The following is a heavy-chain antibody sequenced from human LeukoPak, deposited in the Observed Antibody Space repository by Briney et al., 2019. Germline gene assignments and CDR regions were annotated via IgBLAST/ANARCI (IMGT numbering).Heavy chain of an antibody. CDR3: ARAQGVIAASGGDP. J-gene: IGHJ5*02. CDR2: MNPNSGNT. Sequence: ASVKVSCKASGGTFSSYAINWVRQAPGQGLEWMGWMNPNSGNTGYAQKFQGRVTMTRNTSISTAYMELSSLRSEDTAVYYCARAQGVIAASGGDPWGQGTLVTVSS. CDR1: GGTFSSYA. V-gene: IGHV1-8*02. D-gene: IGHD6-6*01.